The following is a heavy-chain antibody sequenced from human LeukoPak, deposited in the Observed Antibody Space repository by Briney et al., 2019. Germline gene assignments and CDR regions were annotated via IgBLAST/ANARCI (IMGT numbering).Heavy chain of an antibody. CDR3: ARRPLSIYSYGYIFDY. Sequence: GESLKISCKGSGYSFTSYWIGWVRQMPGKGLEWMGIIYPGDSDTRYSLSFQGQVTISADKSISTAYLQWSSLRASDTAMYYCARRPLSIYSYGYIFDYWGQGTLVTVSS. V-gene: IGHV5-51*01. D-gene: IGHD5-18*01. CDR1: GYSFTSYW. CDR2: IYPGDSDT. J-gene: IGHJ4*02.